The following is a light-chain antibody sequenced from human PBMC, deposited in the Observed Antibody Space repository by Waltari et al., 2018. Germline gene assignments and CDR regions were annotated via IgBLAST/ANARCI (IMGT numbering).Light chain of an antibody. CDR2: AAS. CDR3: QHYNAYRT. Sequence: DIQMTQSPSTLSASVGARVIITCRASQSISTWLAWYLQKPGKAPKLLIFAASSLQTGVPSRFSGSGSGTEFTLTINSLQPDDFATYYCQHYNAYRTFGQGTKVEIK. CDR1: QSISTW. V-gene: IGKV1-5*01. J-gene: IGKJ1*01.